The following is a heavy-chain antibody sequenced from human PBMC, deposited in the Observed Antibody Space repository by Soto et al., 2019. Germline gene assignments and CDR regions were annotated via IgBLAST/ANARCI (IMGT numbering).Heavy chain of an antibody. D-gene: IGHD5-18*01. J-gene: IGHJ4*02. CDR1: GYTFTSYG. V-gene: IGHV1-18*01. CDR3: ARAEYSYGPGYYFDY. Sequence: ASVKVSCKASGYTFTSYGTSWVRQAPGQGLERMGWINVYNGNTNYAQELQGRVTMTTDTSTSTAYLELSSLRSEDTAVYYCARAEYSYGPGYYFDYWGQGTLVTVSS. CDR2: INVYNGNT.